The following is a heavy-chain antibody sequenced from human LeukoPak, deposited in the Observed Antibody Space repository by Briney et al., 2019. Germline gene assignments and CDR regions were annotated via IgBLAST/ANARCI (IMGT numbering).Heavy chain of an antibody. J-gene: IGHJ4*02. CDR2: INPNSGGT. V-gene: IGHV1-2*04. CDR3: ARGFDCSGGSCYLDY. CDR1: GYTFTGYY. D-gene: IGHD2-15*01. Sequence: ASVKVSCKASGYTFTGYYMHWVRQAPGQGLEWMGWINPNSGGTNYAQKFQGWVTMTRDTSISTAHMELSRLRSDDTAVYYCARGFDCSGGSCYLDYWGQGTLVTVSS.